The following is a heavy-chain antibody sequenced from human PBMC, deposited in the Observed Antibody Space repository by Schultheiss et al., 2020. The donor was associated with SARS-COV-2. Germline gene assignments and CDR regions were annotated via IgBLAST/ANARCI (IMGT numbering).Heavy chain of an antibody. V-gene: IGHV1-69*13. D-gene: IGHD3-3*01. CDR2: IIPIFGTA. CDR1: GGTFSSYA. J-gene: IGHJ3*02. Sequence: SVKVSCKASGGTFSSYAISWVRQAPGQGLEWMGGIIPIFGTANYAQKFQGRVTITADESTSTAYMELSSLRSEDTAVYYCARTRTTIFGVGDAFDIWGQGTMVTVSS. CDR3: ARTRTTIFGVGDAFDI.